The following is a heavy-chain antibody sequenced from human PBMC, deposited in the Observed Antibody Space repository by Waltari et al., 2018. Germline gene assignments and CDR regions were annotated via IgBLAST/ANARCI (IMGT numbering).Heavy chain of an antibody. CDR3: SRGPHIXFXGGXWHVPQYHGLDX. CDR2: INHSAGX. J-gene: IGHJ6*02. V-gene: IGHV4-34*01. CDR1: NGSFSXYF. Sequence: QLNQWGXGVXXPSXTLXLTCXVYNGSFSXYFCAWIRQPPGKGLEWIGKINHSAGXNYSPXLKGRXTISVDTSKNXFSLKMRSVTAADTALYXCSRGPHIXFXGGXWHVPQYHGLDXWGQGTXVIVSS. D-gene: IGHD4-17*01.